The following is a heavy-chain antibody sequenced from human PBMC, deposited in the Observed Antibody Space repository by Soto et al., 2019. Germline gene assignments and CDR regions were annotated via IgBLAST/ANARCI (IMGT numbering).Heavy chain of an antibody. Sequence: EVQMVESGGGLVQPGGSLRLSCAASGFTFSSYAMHWVRQAPGKGLEYVSVISSNGGSTYYANSAKGRFTISRDNSKNTLYLQMGSLRAEDMAVYYCARRTPGWYFDLWGRGTLVTVSS. CDR1: GFTFSSYA. J-gene: IGHJ2*01. CDR3: ARRTPGWYFDL. CDR2: ISSNGGST. V-gene: IGHV3-64*01.